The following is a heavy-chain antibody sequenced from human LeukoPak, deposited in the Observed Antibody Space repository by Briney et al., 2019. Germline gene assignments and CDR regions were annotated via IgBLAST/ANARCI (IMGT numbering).Heavy chain of an antibody. CDR3: ARGHSSSWYGIDY. D-gene: IGHD6-13*01. CDR1: GYTFTSYD. CDR2: MNPNSGNT. J-gene: IGHJ4*02. Sequence: ASVTVSCKASGYTFTSYDINWVRQAPGQGLEWMGWMNPNSGNTGYAQKFQGRVTMTRNTSISTAYMELSSLRSEDTAVYYCARGHSSSWYGIDYWGQGTLVTVSS. V-gene: IGHV1-8*01.